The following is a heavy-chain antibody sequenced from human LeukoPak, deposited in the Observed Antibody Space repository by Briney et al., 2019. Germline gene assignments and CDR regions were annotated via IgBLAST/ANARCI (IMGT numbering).Heavy chain of an antibody. CDR2: IYYSGST. CDR3: ARRAAAYYYYGMDV. D-gene: IGHD6-13*01. V-gene: IGHV4-59*01. Sequence: SETLSLTCTVSGGSISSYYWSWIRQPPGKGLEWIGYIYYSGSTSYNPSLKSRVTISVDTSKNQFSLKLSSVTAADTAVYYCARRAAAYYYYGMDVWGQGTTVTVSS. CDR1: GGSISSYY. J-gene: IGHJ6*02.